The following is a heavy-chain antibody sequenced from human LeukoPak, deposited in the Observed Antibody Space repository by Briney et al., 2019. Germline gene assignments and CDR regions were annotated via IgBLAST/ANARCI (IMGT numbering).Heavy chain of an antibody. Sequence: GGSLRLSCAASGMTFSNHWMRWVRQAPGKGLVWVSLIKTDGRTTIYADSVKGRFTISRDDGKSTLYLQMNSPRAEDTAIYYCTTGPSFGYEWWGQGTVVTVSS. CDR2: IKTDGRTT. V-gene: IGHV3-74*01. D-gene: IGHD3-22*01. CDR3: TTGPSFGYEW. CDR1: GMTFSNHW. J-gene: IGHJ4*02.